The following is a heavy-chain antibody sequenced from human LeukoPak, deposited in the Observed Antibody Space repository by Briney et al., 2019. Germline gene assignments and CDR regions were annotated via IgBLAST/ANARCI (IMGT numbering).Heavy chain of an antibody. Sequence: GGSLRLSCAASGFTFSSYAMSWVRQAPGKGLEWVSAISGSGGSTYYADSVKGRFTISRDNSKNTLYLQMNSLRAEDTAVYYCARDRKSTTGTTDAFDIWGQGTMVTVSS. J-gene: IGHJ3*02. CDR2: ISGSGGST. V-gene: IGHV3-23*01. D-gene: IGHD1-1*01. CDR3: ARDRKSTTGTTDAFDI. CDR1: GFTFSSYA.